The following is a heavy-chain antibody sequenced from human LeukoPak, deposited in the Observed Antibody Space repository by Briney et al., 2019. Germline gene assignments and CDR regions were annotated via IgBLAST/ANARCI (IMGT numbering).Heavy chain of an antibody. V-gene: IGHV3-23*01. CDR1: GFTYRTYW. CDR2: ISGSGGST. Sequence: GGSLRLSCVASGFTYRTYWMDWVRQAPGKGLEWVLAISGSGGSTYYADSVKGRFTISRDNSKNTLYLQMNSLRAEDTAVYHCASLLPLLTTSDGMDVWGQGTTVTVSS. CDR3: ASLLPLLTTSDGMDV. J-gene: IGHJ6*02. D-gene: IGHD4-17*01.